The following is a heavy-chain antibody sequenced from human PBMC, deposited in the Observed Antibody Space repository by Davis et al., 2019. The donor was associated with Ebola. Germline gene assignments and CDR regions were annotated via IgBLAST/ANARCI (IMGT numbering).Heavy chain of an antibody. D-gene: IGHD2-8*01. CDR2: ISGSGGST. CDR3: AKDLDSMVYATWFDP. Sequence: GESLKISCAASGFTFSSYAMSWVRQAPGKGLEWVSAISGSGGSTYYADSVKGRFTISRDNSKNTLYLQMNSLRAEDTAVYYCAKDLDSMVYATWFDPWGQGTLVTVSS. CDR1: GFTFSSYA. V-gene: IGHV3-23*01. J-gene: IGHJ5*02.